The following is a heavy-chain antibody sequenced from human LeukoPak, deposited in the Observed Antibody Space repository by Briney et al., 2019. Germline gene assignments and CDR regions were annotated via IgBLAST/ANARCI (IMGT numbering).Heavy chain of an antibody. CDR2: IYYSGST. V-gene: IGHV4-59*08. CDR1: GGSISSYY. D-gene: IGHD5-18*01. CDR3: ARHVGGYSYGSLMAAFDI. Sequence: SETLSLTCTVSGGSISSYYWSWLRQPPGKGLEWIGYIYYSGSTNYNPSLKSRVTISVDTSKNQFSLKLSSVTAADTAVYYCARHVGGYSYGSLMAAFDIWGQGTMVTVSS. J-gene: IGHJ3*02.